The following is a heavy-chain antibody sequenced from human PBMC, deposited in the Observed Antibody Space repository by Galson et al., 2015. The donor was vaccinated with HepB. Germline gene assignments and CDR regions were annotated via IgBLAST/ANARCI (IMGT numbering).Heavy chain of an antibody. D-gene: IGHD3-22*01. CDR2: INPNSGGT. V-gene: IGHV1-2*06. J-gene: IGHJ4*02. CDR3: ARCTMDSSGYYFDY. CDR1: GYTFTGYH. Sequence: SVKVSCKASGYTFTGYHMHWVRQAPGQGLEWMGRINPNSGGTNYAQKFQGRVTMTRDTSISTAYMELSRLRSDDTAVYYCARCTMDSSGYYFDYWGQGTLVTVSS.